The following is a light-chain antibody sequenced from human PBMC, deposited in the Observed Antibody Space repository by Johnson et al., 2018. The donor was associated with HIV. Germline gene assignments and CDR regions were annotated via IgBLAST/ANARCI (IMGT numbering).Light chain of an antibody. J-gene: IGLJ1*01. V-gene: IGLV1-51*02. CDR1: SSTIGNNY. Sequence: QSVLTQPPSVSAAPGQKVTISCSGSSSTIGNNYVSWYQLLPGTAPRLLIYKDDKRPSGIPDRFSGSKSGTSATLAITGLQTGDEADYYWGTWDTSLSTGGVFGTGTKVTVL. CDR2: KDD. CDR3: GTWDTSLSTGGV.